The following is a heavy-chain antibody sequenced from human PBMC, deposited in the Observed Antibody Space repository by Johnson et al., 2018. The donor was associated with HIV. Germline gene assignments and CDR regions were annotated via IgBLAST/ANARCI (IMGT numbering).Heavy chain of an antibody. Sequence: VQLVESGGGLVQPGGSLRLSCAASGFTVSSNYMSWVRQAPGKGLEWVSVIYSGGSTYYADSVKGRFTISRDNSKNTLYLQMNSLRAEETAVDYCARERYYDSGGASAFDIWGQGTMVTVSS. J-gene: IGHJ3*02. CDR1: GFTVSSNY. V-gene: IGHV3-66*01. CDR3: ARERYYDSGGASAFDI. CDR2: IYSGGST. D-gene: IGHD3-22*01.